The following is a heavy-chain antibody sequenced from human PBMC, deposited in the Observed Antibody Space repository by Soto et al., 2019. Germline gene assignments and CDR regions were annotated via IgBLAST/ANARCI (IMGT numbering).Heavy chain of an antibody. D-gene: IGHD3-10*01. CDR3: ARARTVRGVIITGLAGMEV. CDR1: GGTFSSYA. V-gene: IGHV1-69*13. Sequence: SVKVSCKASGGTFSSYAISWVRQAPRQGLEWMGGIIPIFGAANYAQKFQGRVTITADESTSTAYMELSSLRSEDTAVYYCARARTVRGVIITGLAGMEVWGQGTTVTVSS. J-gene: IGHJ6*02. CDR2: IIPIFGAA.